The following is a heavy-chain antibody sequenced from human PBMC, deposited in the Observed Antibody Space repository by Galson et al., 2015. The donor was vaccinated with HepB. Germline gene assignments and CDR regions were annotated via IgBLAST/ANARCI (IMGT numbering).Heavy chain of an antibody. J-gene: IGHJ4*02. Sequence: SLRLSCAASGFTFSSYAMSWVRQAPGKGLEWVSAISGSGGSTYYADSVKGRFTISRDNSKNTLYLQMNSLRAEDTAVYYCTRHSPTMYSSGWYKIFDYWGQGTLVTVSS. V-gene: IGHV3-23*01. CDR1: GFTFSSYA. D-gene: IGHD6-19*01. CDR2: ISGSGGST. CDR3: TRHSPTMYSSGWYKIFDY.